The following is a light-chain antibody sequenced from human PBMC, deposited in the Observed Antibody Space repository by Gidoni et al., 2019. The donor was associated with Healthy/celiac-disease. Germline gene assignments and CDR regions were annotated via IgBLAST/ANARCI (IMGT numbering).Light chain of an antibody. CDR3: QQYYSTPYT. CDR1: QSVLYSSNNKNY. Sequence: DLVMTQSPDSLAVSLGARATINCKSSQSVLYSSNNKNYVAWYQQKPGQPPKLLIYWASTRESGVPDRCSGSGSGTDFTLTISSLQAEDVAVYYCQQYYSTPYTFGQGTKLEIK. V-gene: IGKV4-1*01. CDR2: WAS. J-gene: IGKJ2*01.